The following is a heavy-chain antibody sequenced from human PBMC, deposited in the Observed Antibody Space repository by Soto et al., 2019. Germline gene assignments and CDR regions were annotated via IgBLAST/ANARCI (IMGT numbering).Heavy chain of an antibody. V-gene: IGHV3-11*05. CDR3: ARESALSGYGADY. J-gene: IGHJ4*02. CDR1: GFTFSDYY. Sequence: QVQLVESGGGLVKPGGSLRLSCAASGFTFSDYYMSWVRQAPGKGLEWVSYISNSSTYINYADSVKGRFTISRDNARNSLYLQMSSLRADDTAVYYCARESALSGYGADYWGQGTLVTVSS. D-gene: IGHD5-12*01. CDR2: ISNSSTYI.